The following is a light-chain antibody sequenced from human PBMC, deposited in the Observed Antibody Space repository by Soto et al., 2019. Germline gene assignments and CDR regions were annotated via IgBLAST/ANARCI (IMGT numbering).Light chain of an antibody. J-gene: IGKJ2*01. CDR1: QSISSW. CDR2: DAS. CDR3: QQYNSYSRYT. V-gene: IGKV1-5*01. Sequence: DIQMTQSPSTLSASVGDRVTITCRASQSISSWLVWYQQKPGKAPKLLIYDASSLESGVPSRFXGSGXGTXXXXXXXXXXPDDFATYYCQQYNSYSRYTFGQGTKLEIK.